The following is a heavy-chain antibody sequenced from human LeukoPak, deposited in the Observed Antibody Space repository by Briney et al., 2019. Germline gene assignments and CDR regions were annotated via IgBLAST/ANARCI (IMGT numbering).Heavy chain of an antibody. V-gene: IGHV4-59*01. CDR3: ARGVYIAAAQYGY. J-gene: IGHJ4*02. D-gene: IGHD6-13*01. CDR2: IYCSGTT. CDR1: GGSISSYY. Sequence: PSETLSLTCTVSGGSISSYYWSWIRQPPGKGLEWIGYIYCSGTTNYNPSLKSRVTISVDTSKNQFSLKLSSVTAADAAVYYCARGVYIAAAQYGYWGQGTLVTVSS.